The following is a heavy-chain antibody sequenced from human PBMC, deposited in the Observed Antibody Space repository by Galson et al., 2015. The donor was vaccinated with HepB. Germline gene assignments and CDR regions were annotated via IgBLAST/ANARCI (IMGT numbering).Heavy chain of an antibody. Sequence: SLRLSCAASGFPFSYYAMTWVRQAPGKGLEWVSAIPPSGDNTYSADSLKGRFTISRDNSKNTVFLQMNSLRADDTAIYFCAKVFPEKTDGWYRQALYYFDSWGHGTRVTVSS. CDR2: IPPSGDNT. J-gene: IGHJ4*01. V-gene: IGHV3-23*01. CDR1: GFPFSYYA. D-gene: IGHD6-19*01. CDR3: AKVFPEKTDGWYRQALYYFDS.